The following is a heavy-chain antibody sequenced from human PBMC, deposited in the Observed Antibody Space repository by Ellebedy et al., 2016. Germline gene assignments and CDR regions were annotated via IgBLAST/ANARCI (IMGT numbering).Heavy chain of an antibody. Sequence: GESLKISCAASRFTFSSYAMSWVRQAPGKGLEWVSAISGSGGSTYCADSVKGRFTISRDNSKNTLYLQMNSLRAEDTALYYCAKEAITFGGVFDYWGQGILVIVSS. CDR2: ISGSGGST. CDR3: AKEAITFGGVFDY. CDR1: RFTFSSYA. D-gene: IGHD3-16*01. V-gene: IGHV3-23*01. J-gene: IGHJ4*02.